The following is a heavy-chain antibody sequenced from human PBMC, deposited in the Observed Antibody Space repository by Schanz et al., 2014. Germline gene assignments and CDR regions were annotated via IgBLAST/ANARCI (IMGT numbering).Heavy chain of an antibody. V-gene: IGHV3-30*19. D-gene: IGHD3-10*01. CDR3: ARDNYYGSGSCAY. Sequence: QVQMVESGGGVVQPGRSLRLSCAASGFAFSVYGMHWVRQAPGKGPEWVAVISNDGSIKYYADSVEGRFTISRDNAKNSMYLHMKSLRGEDTAVYYCARDNYYGSGSCAYWGQGTLXTVSS. CDR2: ISNDGSIK. CDR1: GFAFSVYG. J-gene: IGHJ4*02.